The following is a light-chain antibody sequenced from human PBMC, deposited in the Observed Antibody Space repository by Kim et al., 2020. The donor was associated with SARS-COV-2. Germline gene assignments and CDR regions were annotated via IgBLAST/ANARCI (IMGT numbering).Light chain of an antibody. CDR1: QSVRSY. CDR2: DAS. Sequence: EIVLTQSPATLSLSPGERVTLSCRAGQSVRSYLAWYQHKPGQAPRLLIYDASTRAPGIPARFSGSGSGTDFTLTISSLEPDDFAVYYCQQRTTWLTFGGGTKVEIK. CDR3: QQRTTWLT. V-gene: IGKV3-11*01. J-gene: IGKJ4*01.